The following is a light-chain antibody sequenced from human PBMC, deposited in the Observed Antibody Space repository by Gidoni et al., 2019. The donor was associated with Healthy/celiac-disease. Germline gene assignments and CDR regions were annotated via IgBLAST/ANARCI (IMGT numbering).Light chain of an antibody. V-gene: IGLV3-1*01. J-gene: IGLJ2*01. CDR3: QAWDSSTARVV. CDR1: KLGDKY. Sequence: SYELTQPPSVSVSPGQTASIPCSGDKLGDKYACWYQQKPGQSPVLVIYQDTKRPSGIPERFSGSSSGNTATLTISGTQAMDEADYYCQAWDSSTARVVFGGGTKLTVL. CDR2: QDT.